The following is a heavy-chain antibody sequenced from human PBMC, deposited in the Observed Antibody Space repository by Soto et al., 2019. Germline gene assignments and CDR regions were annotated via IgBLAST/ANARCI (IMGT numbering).Heavy chain of an antibody. CDR3: ARGLRSRGYSGYDAAY. CDR2: IYYSGST. V-gene: IGHV4-59*13. Sequence: SETLSLTCTVSGGSISSYYWSWIRQPPGKGLEWIGYIYYSGSTNYNPSLKSRVTISVDTSKNQFSLKLSSVTAADTAVYYCARGLRSRGYSGYDAAYWGQGTLVTVS. CDR1: GGSISSYY. D-gene: IGHD5-12*01. J-gene: IGHJ4*02.